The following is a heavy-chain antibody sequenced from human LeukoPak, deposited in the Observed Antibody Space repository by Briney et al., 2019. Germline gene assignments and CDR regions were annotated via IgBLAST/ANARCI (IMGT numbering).Heavy chain of an antibody. J-gene: IGHJ5*02. Sequence: ASVKVSCKPSGYTFTGYYMHWVRPAPGQGLEWMGWINPNSGGTNYAQKFQGRVTMTRDTSISTAYMELSRLRSDDTAVYYCARGDVTTVRRGWFDPWGQGTLVTVSS. CDR1: GYTFTGYY. V-gene: IGHV1-2*02. CDR3: ARGDVTTVRRGWFDP. D-gene: IGHD4-4*01. CDR2: INPNSGGT.